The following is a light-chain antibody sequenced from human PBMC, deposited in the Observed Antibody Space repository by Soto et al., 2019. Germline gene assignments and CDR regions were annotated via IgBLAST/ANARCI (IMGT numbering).Light chain of an antibody. CDR2: EVS. V-gene: IGLV2-14*01. CDR1: SGDVGGYNF. CDR3: CSYSDGKSYVL. J-gene: IGLJ2*01. Sequence: QSALTQPASVSGSPGQSITISCTGTSGDVGGYNFVSWHQQHPGKAPKVIIYEVSNRPSGVSYRFSGSKSGNTASLTISGLQAEDEADYYCCSYSDGKSYVLFGGGTKLTVL.